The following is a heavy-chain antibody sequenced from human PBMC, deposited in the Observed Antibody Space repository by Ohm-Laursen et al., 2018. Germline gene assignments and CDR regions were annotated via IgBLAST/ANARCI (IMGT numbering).Heavy chain of an antibody. D-gene: IGHD6-13*01. Sequence: SLRLSCAASGFTFSNAWMSWVRQAPGKGLEWVGRIKSKTDGGTTDYAAPVKGRFTISRDDSKNTLFLQMNSLKSEDTAVYYCVTKEYSSSWFFDYWGQGTLVTVSS. J-gene: IGHJ4*02. V-gene: IGHV3-15*01. CDR3: VTKEYSSSWFFDY. CDR2: IKSKTDGGTT. CDR1: GFTFSNAW.